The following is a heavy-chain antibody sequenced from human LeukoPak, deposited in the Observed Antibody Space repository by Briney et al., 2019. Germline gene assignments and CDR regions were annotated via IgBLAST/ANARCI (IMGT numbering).Heavy chain of an antibody. CDR1: GYSTSSSDW. V-gene: IGHV4-28*01. J-gene: IGHJ3*02. CDR2: IYYSGST. CDR3: ASTYNCCRYAAFEI. D-gene: IGHD1-20*01. Sequence: SDTLSLTCASSGYSTSSSDWCGCIRQPPGKGLEWIGYIYYSGSTYYNPSLKSRVTMSVDTSKNQFSLKLSSVTAVETAVYYCASTYNCCRYAAFEIWGQGTMVTVSS.